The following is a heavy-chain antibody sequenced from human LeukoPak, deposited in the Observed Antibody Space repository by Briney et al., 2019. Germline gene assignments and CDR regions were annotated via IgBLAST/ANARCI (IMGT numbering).Heavy chain of an antibody. CDR1: GFTVSSNY. V-gene: IGHV3-53*01. Sequence: GGSLRLSCAASGFTVSSNYMSWVRQAPGKGLEWVSVIYSGGSTYYADSVKGRFTISRDNSKNTLYLQMNSLRAEDTAVYYCAREGMVHASFDYWGQGTLVTVSS. D-gene: IGHD2-8*01. CDR3: AREGMVHASFDY. J-gene: IGHJ4*02. CDR2: IYSGGST.